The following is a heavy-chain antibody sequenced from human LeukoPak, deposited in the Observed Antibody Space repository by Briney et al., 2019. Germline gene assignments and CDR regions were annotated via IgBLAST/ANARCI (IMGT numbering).Heavy chain of an antibody. V-gene: IGHV3-33*03. CDR1: GFTFSSYG. D-gene: IGHD3-3*02. CDR3: AKVALLDLYYFDY. Sequence: GGSLRLSCAASGFTFSSYGMHWVRQAPGKGLEWVAVIWYDGSNKYYADSVKGRFTISRDNAKNSLYLQMNSLRAEDTALYYCAKVALLDLYYFDYWGQGTLVTVS. J-gene: IGHJ4*02. CDR2: IWYDGSNK.